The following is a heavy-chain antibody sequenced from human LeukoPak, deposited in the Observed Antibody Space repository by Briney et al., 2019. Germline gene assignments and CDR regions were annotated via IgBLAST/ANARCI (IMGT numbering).Heavy chain of an antibody. CDR2: IYSGGST. J-gene: IGHJ4*02. Sequence: GSLRLSCAASGFTFSSYAMSWVRQAPGKGLEWVSVIYSGGSTYYADSVKGRFTISRHNSKNTLYLQMNSLRAGDTAVYYCARYRDYYDSSGYYYFDYWGQGTLVTVSS. CDR1: GFTFSSYA. D-gene: IGHD3-22*01. V-gene: IGHV3-53*04. CDR3: ARYRDYYDSSGYYYFDY.